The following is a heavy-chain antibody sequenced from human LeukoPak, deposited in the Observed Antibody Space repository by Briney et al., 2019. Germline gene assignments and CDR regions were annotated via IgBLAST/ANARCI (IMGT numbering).Heavy chain of an antibody. CDR1: GYSFTGYY. J-gene: IGHJ5*02. Sequence: ASVKVSCKASGYSFTGYYMHWVRQAPGQGLEWMGWINPNSGGTKYSQKFQGRVTMTGDTSINTAYMELSRLRSDDTAVYYCARVFIAGTYNWFDPWGQGTLVTVSS. D-gene: IGHD6-13*01. V-gene: IGHV1-2*02. CDR2: INPNSGGT. CDR3: ARVFIAGTYNWFDP.